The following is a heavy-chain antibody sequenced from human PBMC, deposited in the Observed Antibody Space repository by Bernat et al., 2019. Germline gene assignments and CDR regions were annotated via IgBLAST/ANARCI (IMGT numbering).Heavy chain of an antibody. CDR1: GYTFTSYD. D-gene: IGHD3-3*01. Sequence: QVQLVQSGAEVKKPWASVKVSCKTSGYTFTSYDINWVRQATGQGLEWMGWMNPNSGNTGYTQKFQGRVTMTRDTSISTAYMELNSLTSEDTAVYYCARVVVWSGYYPLDYWGQGTLVTVSS. CDR2: MNPNSGNT. V-gene: IGHV1-8*01. J-gene: IGHJ4*02. CDR3: ARVVVWSGYYPLDY.